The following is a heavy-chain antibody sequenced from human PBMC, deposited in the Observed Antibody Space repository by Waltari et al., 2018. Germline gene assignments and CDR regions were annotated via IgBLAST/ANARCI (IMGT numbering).Heavy chain of an antibody. CDR1: GGTISSSTYS. V-gene: IGHV4-39*07. CDR3: ARGMGGSYPFDY. Sequence: QLQLQESVPGLVRPCETLSLPGSVSGGTISSSTYSWGWVRQSPGKGREWLWSSYDSGNANYNPSPKSRVTIPGDTYKNQFSLDLTSVQAEDTAIDYCARGMGGSYPFDYWGQGTLVTVSS. CDR2: SYDSGNA. D-gene: IGHD1-26*01. J-gene: IGHJ4*02.